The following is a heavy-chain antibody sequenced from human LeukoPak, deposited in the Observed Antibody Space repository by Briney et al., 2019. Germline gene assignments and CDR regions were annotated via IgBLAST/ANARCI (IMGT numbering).Heavy chain of an antibody. CDR2: IWYDGDTK. D-gene: IGHD2-15*01. V-gene: IGHV3-33*01. CDR3: ARDVVAATQTFSYGMDV. J-gene: IGHJ6*02. Sequence: GGSLRLSCAASGFTFRSYGMHWVRQAPGKGLEWPAVIWYDGDTKHYADSVTGRFTISRDNSKNTLYLQMSSLRAEDTAMYYCARDVVAATQTFSYGMDVWGQGTTVSVSS. CDR1: GFTFRSYG.